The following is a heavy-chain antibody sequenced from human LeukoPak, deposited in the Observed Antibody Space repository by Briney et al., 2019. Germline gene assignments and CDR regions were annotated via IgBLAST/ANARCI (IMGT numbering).Heavy chain of an antibody. CDR3: ARDRSSGWSLTSDAFDI. CDR2: INPNSGGT. V-gene: IGHV1-2*02. J-gene: IGHJ3*02. CDR1: GYTFTGYY. D-gene: IGHD6-19*01. Sequence: ASVKVSCKASGYTFTGYYMHWVRQAPGQGLEWMGWINPNSGGTNYAQKFQGRVTMTRDTSTSTVYMELSSLRSEDTAVYYCARDRSSGWSLTSDAFDIWGQGTMVTVSS.